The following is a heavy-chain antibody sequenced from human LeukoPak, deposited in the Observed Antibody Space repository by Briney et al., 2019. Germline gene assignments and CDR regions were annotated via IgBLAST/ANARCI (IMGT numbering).Heavy chain of an antibody. J-gene: IGHJ4*02. V-gene: IGHV3-15*01. D-gene: IGHD2-8*01. CDR3: TTDPTVMVYAHDRCYFDY. CDR2: IKSKTDGGTT. CDR1: GFTFSSYG. Sequence: GGSLRLSCAASGFTFSSYGMHWVRQAPGKGLEWVGRIKSKTDGGTTDYAAPVKGRFTISRDDSENTLYLQMNSLKTEDTAVYYCTTDPTVMVYAHDRCYFDYWGQGTLVTVSS.